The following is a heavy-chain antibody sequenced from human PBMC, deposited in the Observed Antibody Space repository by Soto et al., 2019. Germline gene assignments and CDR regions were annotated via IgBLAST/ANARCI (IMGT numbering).Heavy chain of an antibody. J-gene: IGHJ3*02. D-gene: IGHD7-27*01. Sequence: GGSLRLSCAASGFTFSSYAMSWVRQAPGKGLEWVSAISGSGGSTYYADSVKGRFTISRDNSKNTLYLQMNSLRAEDTAVYCCAPPGLTGDDAFDIWGQGTMVTVSS. CDR3: APPGLTGDDAFDI. CDR1: GFTFSSYA. CDR2: ISGSGGST. V-gene: IGHV3-23*01.